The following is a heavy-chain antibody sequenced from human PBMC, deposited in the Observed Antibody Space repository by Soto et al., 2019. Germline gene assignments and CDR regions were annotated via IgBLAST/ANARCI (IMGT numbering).Heavy chain of an antibody. CDR3: ARVPSIWRYYRSFHY. CDR1: GGSFSGYY. D-gene: IGHD3-22*01. Sequence: PSETLSLTCAVYGGSFSGYYWSWIRQPPGKGLEWIGEINHSGSTNYNPSLKSRVTISVDTSKNQFSLKLSSVTAADTAVYYCARVPSIWRYYRSFHYWGQGTLVTVSS. CDR2: INHSGST. V-gene: IGHV4-34*01. J-gene: IGHJ4*02.